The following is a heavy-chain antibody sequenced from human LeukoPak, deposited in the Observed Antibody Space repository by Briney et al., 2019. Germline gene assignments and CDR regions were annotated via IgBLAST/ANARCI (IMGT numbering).Heavy chain of an antibody. V-gene: IGHV3-7*01. Sequence: PGGSLRLSCAASGFTFSSYWMSRVRQAPGKGLEGVANIKQDGSEKYYVDSVKGRFTISRDNAKNPLYLQMNSLRAEDTAVYYCARDQGSGINYYYYYMDVWGKGTTVTVSS. J-gene: IGHJ6*03. CDR3: ARDQGSGINYYYYYMDV. D-gene: IGHD3-10*01. CDR2: IKQDGSEK. CDR1: GFTFSSYW.